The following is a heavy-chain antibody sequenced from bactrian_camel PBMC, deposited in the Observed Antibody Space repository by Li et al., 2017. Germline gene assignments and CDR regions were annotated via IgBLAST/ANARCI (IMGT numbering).Heavy chain of an antibody. CDR1: AYAYISSLNC. CDR2: VYPGGT. CDR3: AAARMSTKCWGVTWYNREYVD. J-gene: IGHJ4*01. V-gene: IGHV3S53*01. D-gene: IGHD5*01. Sequence: QVQLVESGGGSVPDGGSLRLSCKAPAYAYISSLNCMGWFRQGPSKARELVAAVYPGGTSYADSVKGRFSITQDSAEDTVFLQMNSLKPEDTGMYYCAAARMSTKCWGVTWYNREYVDWGQGTQVTVS.